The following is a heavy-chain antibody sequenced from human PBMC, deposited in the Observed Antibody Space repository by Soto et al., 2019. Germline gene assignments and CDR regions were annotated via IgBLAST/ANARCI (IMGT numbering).Heavy chain of an antibody. D-gene: IGHD1-26*01. V-gene: IGHV3-15*02. J-gene: IGHJ4*02. Sequence: EVQLVESGGALVKPGGSLTVSCAASGFTFSNTWMSWVRQAPGKGLEWVGRIKTKSNGGTPDYAAPVEGRFTISRDDSKDTLYLQMNSLKPEDTAVYYCATVRHRGNYFLDYWGQGTLVTVSS. CDR2: IKTKSNGGTP. CDR1: GFTFSNTW. CDR3: ATVRHRGNYFLDY.